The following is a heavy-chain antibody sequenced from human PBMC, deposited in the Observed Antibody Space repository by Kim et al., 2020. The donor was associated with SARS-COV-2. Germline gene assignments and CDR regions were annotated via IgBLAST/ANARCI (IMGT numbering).Heavy chain of an antibody. Sequence: GGTRHADSVKGRFTISRDNSKNLVYLQMNNLRVEDTAVYHCAREDFYYFDSWGQGTPVSVST. D-gene: IGHD3-3*01. J-gene: IGHJ4*02. V-gene: IGHV3-53*01. CDR2: GGT. CDR3: AREDFYYFDS.